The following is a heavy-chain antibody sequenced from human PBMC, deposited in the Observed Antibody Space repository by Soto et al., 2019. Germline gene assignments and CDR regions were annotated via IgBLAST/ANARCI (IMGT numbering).Heavy chain of an antibody. CDR2: ISYDGSNK. Sequence: QVQLVESGGGVVQPGRSLRLSCAASGFTFSSYAMHWVRQAPGKGLEWVAVISYDGSNKYYADSVKGRFTISRDNSKNXXYLQMNSLRAEDTAVYYCARGHDYGDYQDYYGMDVWGQGTTVTVSS. D-gene: IGHD4-17*01. CDR1: GFTFSSYA. J-gene: IGHJ6*02. CDR3: ARGHDYGDYQDYYGMDV. V-gene: IGHV3-30-3*01.